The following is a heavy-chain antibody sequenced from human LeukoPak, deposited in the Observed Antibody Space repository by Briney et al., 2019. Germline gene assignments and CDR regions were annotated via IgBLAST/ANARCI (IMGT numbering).Heavy chain of an antibody. D-gene: IGHD3-3*01. V-gene: IGHV3-33*01. CDR1: GFTFSRYG. CDR3: ASGTTIFAVVSYPDY. Sequence: GGSLRLSCAASGFTFSRYGMHWVRQAPGKGLEWVAVIWSDGTNKYYADSVKGRFTISRDNSQNTLYLQMNSLRAEDTAGYYCASGTTIFAVVSYPDYWGQGTLVTVSS. J-gene: IGHJ4*02. CDR2: IWSDGTNK.